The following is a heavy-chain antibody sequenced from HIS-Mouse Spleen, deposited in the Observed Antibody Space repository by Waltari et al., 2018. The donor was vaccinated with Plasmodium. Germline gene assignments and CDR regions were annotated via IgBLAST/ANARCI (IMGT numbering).Heavy chain of an antibody. V-gene: IGHV2-70*15. CDR1: GFSLRTTRLC. D-gene: IGHD6-6*01. J-gene: IGHJ6*02. CDR3: ARTTYSSSSAKYYYYGMDV. CDR2: IDCDDNK. Sequence: QVTLRESDPALVKPTQTLTLNDTVSGFSLRTTRLCVTWIRQTPGKALEWLARIDCDDNKYYSTSLKTRLTISKDTSKNQSVLTMTNMDPVDTATYYCARTTYSSSSAKYYYYGMDVWGQGTTVTVSS.